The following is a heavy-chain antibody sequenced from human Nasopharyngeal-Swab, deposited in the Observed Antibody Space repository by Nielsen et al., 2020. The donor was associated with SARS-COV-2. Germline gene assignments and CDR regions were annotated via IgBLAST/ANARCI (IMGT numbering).Heavy chain of an antibody. Sequence: GESLKISCAASGFTFSSFAMAWVRQAPGKGLDWVSTISGGAGSTYYADSVKGRFTISRDNSKNTLYLQLNSLRAEDTAVYYCATSLQKDYFDYWGQGTLVTVSS. CDR1: GFTFSSFA. CDR2: ISGGAGST. CDR3: ATSLQKDYFDY. J-gene: IGHJ4*02. V-gene: IGHV3-23*01. D-gene: IGHD3-10*01.